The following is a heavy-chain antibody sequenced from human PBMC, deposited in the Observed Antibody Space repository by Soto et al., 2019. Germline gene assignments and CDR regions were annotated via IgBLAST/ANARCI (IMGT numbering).Heavy chain of an antibody. V-gene: IGHV1-69*01. CDR1: GGTFSSYA. CDR3: ARVPGYCSGGSCYNYYYGMDV. Sequence: QVQLVQSGAEVKKPGSSVKVSCKASGGTFSSYAISWVRQAPGQGLEWMGGIIPIFGTANYAQKFQGRVTITADESTSTAYMELSRLRSEDTAVYYCARVPGYCSGGSCYNYYYGMDVWGQGTTVTVSS. CDR2: IIPIFGTA. J-gene: IGHJ6*02. D-gene: IGHD2-15*01.